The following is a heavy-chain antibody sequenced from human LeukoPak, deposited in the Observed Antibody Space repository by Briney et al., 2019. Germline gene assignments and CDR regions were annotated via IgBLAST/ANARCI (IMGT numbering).Heavy chain of an antibody. J-gene: IGHJ4*02. CDR2: INSDGSST. Sequence: GGSLRLSCAASGFTFSSYWMHWVRQAPGKGLVWVSRINSDGSSTSYADSVKGRFTISRDNSKNTLYLQMNSLRAEDSAAYYCAKLVGTSASDYWGQGTLVTVSS. CDR3: AKLVGTSASDY. CDR1: GFTFSSYW. V-gene: IGHV3-74*01. D-gene: IGHD1-26*01.